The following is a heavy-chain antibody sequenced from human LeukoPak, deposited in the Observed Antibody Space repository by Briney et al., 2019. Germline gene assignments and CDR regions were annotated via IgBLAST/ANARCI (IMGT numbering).Heavy chain of an antibody. D-gene: IGHD5-18*01. CDR3: ARGDQLWLEYYFDY. J-gene: IGHJ4*02. CDR2: ISSSRSTI. V-gene: IGHV3-48*04. Sequence: GGSLRPSWAASGPTLRSYSINWVRQAPGEGLGWVSYISSSRSTIYYADSVKGRFTISRDNAKYSLYLQMNSLRAEDTAVYYCARGDQLWLEYYFDYWGQGTLVTVSS. CDR1: GPTLRSYS.